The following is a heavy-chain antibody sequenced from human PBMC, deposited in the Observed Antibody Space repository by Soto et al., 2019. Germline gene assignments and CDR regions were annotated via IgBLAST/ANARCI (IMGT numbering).Heavy chain of an antibody. CDR3: ARGEVSSSWYGPYYYGMDV. Sequence: GASVKVSCKASGYTFTSYGISWVRQAPGQGPEWMGWISAYNGNTNYAQKLQGRVTMTTDTSTSTAYMELRSLRSDDTAVYYCARGEVSSSWYGPYYYGMDVWGQGTTVTVSS. V-gene: IGHV1-18*04. D-gene: IGHD6-13*01. J-gene: IGHJ6*02. CDR2: ISAYNGNT. CDR1: GYTFTSYG.